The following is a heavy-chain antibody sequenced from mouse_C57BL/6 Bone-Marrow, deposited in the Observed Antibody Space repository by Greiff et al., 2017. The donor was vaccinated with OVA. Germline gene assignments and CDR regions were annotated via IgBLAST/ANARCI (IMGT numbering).Heavy chain of an antibody. V-gene: IGHV5-4*01. Sequence: EVQLQQSGGGLVKPGGSLKLSCAASGFTFSSYAMSWVRQTPEKRLEWVATISDGGSYTYYPDNVKGRFTISRGNAKNNLYLQMSHLKSEDTAMYYCTRENYDYDGVDYWGQGTSVTVSS. CDR2: ISDGGSYT. D-gene: IGHD2-4*01. CDR3: TRENYDYDGVDY. CDR1: GFTFSSYA. J-gene: IGHJ4*01.